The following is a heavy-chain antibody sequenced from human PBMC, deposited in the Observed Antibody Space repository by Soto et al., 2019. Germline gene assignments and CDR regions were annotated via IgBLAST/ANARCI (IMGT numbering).Heavy chain of an antibody. J-gene: IGHJ4*02. D-gene: IGHD6-19*01. CDR2: INAGNGNT. CDR1: GYTFTSYA. V-gene: IGHV1-3*01. CDR3: AREFGEWLVLDY. Sequence: GASVKVSCKASGYTFTSYAMHWVRQAPGQRLEWMGWINAGNGNTKYSRKFQGRVTITRDTSASTAYMELSSLRSEDTAVYYCAREFGEWLVLDYWGQGTLVTVSS.